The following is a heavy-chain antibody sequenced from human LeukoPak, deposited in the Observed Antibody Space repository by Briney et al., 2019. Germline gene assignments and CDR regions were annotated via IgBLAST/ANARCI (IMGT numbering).Heavy chain of an antibody. CDR2: ISGSGGST. V-gene: IGHV3-23*01. J-gene: IGHJ3*02. D-gene: IGHD3-16*01. Sequence: GGSLRLPCAASGFTFSSYAMCWVRQAPGKGLEWVSLISGSGGSTYYADSVKGRFTISRDNSKNTLYLQMNSLRAEDTAVFYCAKDRDDYVWGSYLGAFDIWGQGTMVTVSS. CDR3: AKDRDDYVWGSYLGAFDI. CDR1: GFTFSSYA.